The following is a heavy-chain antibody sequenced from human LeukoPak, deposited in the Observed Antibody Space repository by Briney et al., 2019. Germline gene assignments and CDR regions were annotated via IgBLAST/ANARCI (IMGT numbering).Heavy chain of an antibody. V-gene: IGHV1-24*01. CDR3: ATDSTSVEAFDI. CDR1: GYTLTELS. Sequence: ASVKVSCKVSGYTLTELSMHWVRQAPGKGLEWMGDFDPEDGETICAQKFQGRVTMTEDTSTDTAYMELSSLRSEDTAVYYCATDSTSVEAFDIWGQGTMVTVS. CDR2: FDPEDGET. D-gene: IGHD2-15*01. J-gene: IGHJ3*02.